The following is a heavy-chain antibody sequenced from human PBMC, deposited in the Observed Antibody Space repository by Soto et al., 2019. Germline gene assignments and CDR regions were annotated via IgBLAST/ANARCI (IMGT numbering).Heavy chain of an antibody. D-gene: IGHD6-6*01. Sequence: EVQRVESGGGLVQPGGSLRLSCAASGFTLSDHYRDWVRQAPGKGLEWVARTKNRSQRYTIEYAASVKGRFTISRDDSKNSLYLQMNSLKSEDTAVYFCTCWIAARCSWGQGTLVTVAS. J-gene: IGHJ4*02. CDR2: TKNRSQRYTI. CDR1: GFTLSDHY. V-gene: IGHV3-72*01. CDR3: TCWIAARCS.